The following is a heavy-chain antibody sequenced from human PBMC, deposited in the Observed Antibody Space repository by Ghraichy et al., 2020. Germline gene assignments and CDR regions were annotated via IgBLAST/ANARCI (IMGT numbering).Heavy chain of an antibody. CDR1: GGSFSGYY. CDR3: ARVYKSITMVRGVPYYYYYYMDV. Sequence: SETLSLTCAVYGGSFSGYYWSWIRQPPGKGLEWIGEINHSGSTNYNPSLKSRVTISVDTSKNQFSLKLSSVTAADTAVYYCARVYKSITMVRGVPYYYYYYMDVWGKGTTVTVSS. J-gene: IGHJ6*03. V-gene: IGHV4-34*01. CDR2: INHSGST. D-gene: IGHD3-10*01.